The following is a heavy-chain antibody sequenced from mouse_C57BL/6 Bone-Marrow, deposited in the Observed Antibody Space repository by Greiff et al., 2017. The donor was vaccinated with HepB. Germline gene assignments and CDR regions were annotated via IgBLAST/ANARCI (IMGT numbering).Heavy chain of an antibody. CDR2: ISYDGSN. J-gene: IGHJ4*01. V-gene: IGHV3-6*01. CDR3: ARRSNYTGDAMDY. D-gene: IGHD2-5*01. Sequence: EVKLMESGPGLVKPSQSLSLTCSVTGYSITSGYYWNWIRQFPGNKLEWMGYISYDGSNNYNPSLKNLISITRDTSKNQFFLKLNSVTTEDTATYYCARRSNYTGDAMDYWGQGTSVTVSS. CDR1: GYSITSGYY.